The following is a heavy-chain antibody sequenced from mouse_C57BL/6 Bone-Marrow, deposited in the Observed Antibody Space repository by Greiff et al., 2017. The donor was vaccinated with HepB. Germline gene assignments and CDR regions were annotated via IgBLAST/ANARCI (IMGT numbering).Heavy chain of an antibody. CDR3: STMVPTYYYAMDC. D-gene: IGHD2-3*01. CDR2: IDPEDGDT. CDR1: GFNIKDYY. Sequence: EVQLQQSGAELVRPGASVKLSCTASGFNIKDYYMHWVKQRPEQGLEWIGRIDPEDGDTEYAPKFQGKATMTAATSSNTAYLQLSSLTSEDTAVYYCSTMVPTYYYAMDCRGQGTSVTVSS. V-gene: IGHV14-1*01. J-gene: IGHJ4*01.